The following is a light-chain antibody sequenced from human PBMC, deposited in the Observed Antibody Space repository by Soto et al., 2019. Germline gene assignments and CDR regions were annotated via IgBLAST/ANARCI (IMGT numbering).Light chain of an antibody. Sequence: QSALTQPASVSGSPGQSITISCTGTSNDIGGYNYVSWYQQHPGKAPKLMIYDVSKRPSGVPDRFSGSKSGNTASLTISGLHAEDEADYYCCSYAGSYTWVFGGGTKLTVL. CDR3: CSYAGSYTWV. CDR2: DVS. V-gene: IGLV2-11*01. J-gene: IGLJ3*02. CDR1: SNDIGGYNY.